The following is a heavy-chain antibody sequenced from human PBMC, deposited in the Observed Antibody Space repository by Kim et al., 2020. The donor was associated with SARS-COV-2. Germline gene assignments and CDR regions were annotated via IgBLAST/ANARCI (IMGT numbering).Heavy chain of an antibody. CDR3: AKSGYEDFGFDP. D-gene: IGHD5-12*01. Sequence: GESLKISCKGSGYSFTSYWISWVRQMPGKGLEWMGRIDPSDSYTNYSPSFQGHVTISADKSISTAYLQWSSLKASDTAMYYCAKSGYEDFGFDPWGQGTLVTVSS. V-gene: IGHV5-10-1*01. CDR2: IDPSDSYT. CDR1: GYSFTSYW. J-gene: IGHJ5*02.